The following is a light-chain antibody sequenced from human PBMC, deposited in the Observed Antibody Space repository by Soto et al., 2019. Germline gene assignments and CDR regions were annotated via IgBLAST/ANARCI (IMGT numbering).Light chain of an antibody. CDR2: EAS. CDR1: QDIGTY. V-gene: IGKV1-8*01. CDR3: QQFYNYPRT. J-gene: IGKJ1*01. Sequence: ALRMTQSPSSFSASAGDRVPSXXRATQDIGTYLAWYQQIPGKAPKLXIYEASTLQTGVPSRFSGSGAGTDFTLTISYLQSEDFGTYYCQQFYNYPRTFGQGTKVDIK.